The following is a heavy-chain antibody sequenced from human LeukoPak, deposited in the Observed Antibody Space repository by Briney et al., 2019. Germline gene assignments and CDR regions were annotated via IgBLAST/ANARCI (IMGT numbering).Heavy chain of an antibody. CDR2: IYYSGRT. Sequence: PSQTLSLTCTVSGGSISSHSWSWIRQPPGKGLEWVGYIYYSGRTNYNPSLKRRATISVDTSRNQFSLKLAALTAAATAGDYWGRSSSTPIWGQGTMVTVSS. CDR1: GGSISSHS. J-gene: IGHJ3*02. D-gene: IGHD3-10*01. CDR3: GRSSSTPI. V-gene: IGHV4-59*11.